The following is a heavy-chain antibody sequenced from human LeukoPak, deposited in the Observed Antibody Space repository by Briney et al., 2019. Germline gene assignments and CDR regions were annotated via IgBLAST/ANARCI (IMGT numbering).Heavy chain of an antibody. D-gene: IGHD4-17*01. CDR1: KFTFTTYW. CDR3: ARIQYGPPGWFDP. J-gene: IGHJ5*02. CDR2: IKQDGSEK. V-gene: IGHV3-7*03. Sequence: GRTLRLSSAASKFTFTTYWVSWVRQAPAKGLERMANIKQDGSEKCYVDSVKGRFTISRDNAKNSLYLQMNSLRAEDTAVYYCARIQYGPPGWFDPWGQGTLVTVSS.